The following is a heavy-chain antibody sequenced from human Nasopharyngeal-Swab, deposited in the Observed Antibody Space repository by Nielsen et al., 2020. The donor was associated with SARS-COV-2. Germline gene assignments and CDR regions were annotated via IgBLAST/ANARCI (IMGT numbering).Heavy chain of an antibody. D-gene: IGHD5-24*01. Sequence: WVVHDPRQRLEWMGWINAGNGNTKYSQKFQGRVTITRDTSASTAYMELSSLRSEDTAVYYCARDRAGGNGYFDYWGQGTLVTVSS. CDR3: ARDRAGGNGYFDY. V-gene: IGHV1-3*01. CDR2: INAGNGNT. J-gene: IGHJ4*02.